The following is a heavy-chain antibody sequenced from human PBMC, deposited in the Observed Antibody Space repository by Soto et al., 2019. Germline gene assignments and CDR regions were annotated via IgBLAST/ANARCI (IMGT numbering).Heavy chain of an antibody. CDR2: INHSGST. CDR3: ARGRPVYYYGSGRTIYYYYGMDV. Sequence: SETLSLTCAVYGGSFSGYYWSWIRQPPGKGLEWIGEINHSGSTNYNPSLKSRVTISVDTSKNQFSLKLSSVTAADTAVYYCARGRPVYYYGSGRTIYYYYGMDVWGQGTTVTVSS. CDR1: GGSFSGYY. D-gene: IGHD3-10*01. J-gene: IGHJ6*02. V-gene: IGHV4-34*01.